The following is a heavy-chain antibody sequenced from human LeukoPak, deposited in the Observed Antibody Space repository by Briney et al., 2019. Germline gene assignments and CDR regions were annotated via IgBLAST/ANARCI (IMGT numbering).Heavy chain of an antibody. V-gene: IGHV4-34*01. CDR3: ARGDDFWSGRYPSKKRRKYYFDY. CDR2: INHSGST. J-gene: IGHJ4*02. D-gene: IGHD3-3*01. Sequence: SETLSLTCAVYGGSFSGYYWSWIRQPPGKGLEWIGEINHSGSTNYNPSLKSRVTISVDTSKNQFSLKLSSVTAADTAVYYCARGDDFWSGRYPSKKRRKYYFDYWGQGTLVTVSS. CDR1: GGSFSGYY.